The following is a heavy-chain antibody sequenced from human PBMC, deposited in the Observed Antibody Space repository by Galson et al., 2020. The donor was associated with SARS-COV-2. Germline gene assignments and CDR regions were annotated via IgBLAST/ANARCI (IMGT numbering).Heavy chain of an antibody. CDR2: IYHTGST. CDR1: GFSISSDYY. V-gene: IGHV4-38-2*01. Sequence: SQTLSLTCAVSGFSISSDYYWGWIRQPPGKGLEWIGTIYHTGSTYYNPSLTSRVTVPVDTSKNQFSLKLSSVTAADTAVYYCARYLFFGELLSPFDPWGQGTLVTVSS. J-gene: IGHJ5*02. D-gene: IGHD3-10*01. CDR3: ARYLFFGELLSPFDP.